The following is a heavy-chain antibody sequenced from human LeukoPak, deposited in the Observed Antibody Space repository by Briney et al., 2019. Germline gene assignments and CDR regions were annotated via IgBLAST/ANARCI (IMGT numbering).Heavy chain of an antibody. V-gene: IGHV4-39*07. Sequence: SETLSLTCTVSGGFISSSSYYWGWIRQPPGKGLEWIGSIYYSGSTYYNPSLKSRVTISVDTSKNQFSLKLSSVTAADTAVYYCAREGSPNWFDPWGQGTLVTVSS. J-gene: IGHJ5*02. CDR2: IYYSGST. CDR3: AREGSPNWFDP. CDR1: GGFISSSSYY.